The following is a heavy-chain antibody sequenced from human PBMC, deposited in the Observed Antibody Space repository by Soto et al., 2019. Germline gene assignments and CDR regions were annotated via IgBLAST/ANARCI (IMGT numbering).Heavy chain of an antibody. Sequence: GGSLRLSCAASGFTFSSYEMNWVRQAPGKGLEWVSYISSSGSTIYYADSVKGRFTISRDNAKNSLYLQMNSLRAEDTAVYYCVRDGGGFAFDIWGQGTMVTVSS. J-gene: IGHJ3*02. CDR1: GFTFSSYE. V-gene: IGHV3-48*03. CDR2: ISSSGSTI. D-gene: IGHD3-10*01. CDR3: VRDGGGFAFDI.